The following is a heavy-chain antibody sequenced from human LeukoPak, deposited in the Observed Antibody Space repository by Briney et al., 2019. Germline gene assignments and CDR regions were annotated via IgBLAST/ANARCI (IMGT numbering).Heavy chain of an antibody. V-gene: IGHV1-69-2*01. J-gene: IGHJ4*02. Sequence: ASVKVSCKVSGYTFTDYYMHWVQQAPGKGLEWMGLVDPEDGETIYAEKFQGRVTITADTSTDTAYMELSSLRSEDTAVYYCATAPLFMAVAGTSGYWGQGTLVTVSS. CDR3: ATAPLFMAVAGTSGY. CDR1: GYTFTDYY. D-gene: IGHD6-19*01. CDR2: VDPEDGET.